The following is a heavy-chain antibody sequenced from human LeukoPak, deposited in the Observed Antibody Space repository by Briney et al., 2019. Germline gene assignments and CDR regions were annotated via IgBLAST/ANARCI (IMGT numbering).Heavy chain of an antibody. CDR2: IKQDGSEK. D-gene: IGHD6-13*01. J-gene: IGHJ4*02. CDR1: GFTFSSYW. Sequence: GGSLRLSCAASGFTFSSYWMSWVRQAPGKGLEWVANIKQDGSEKYYVDSVKGRFTISRDNAKNSLYLQMNSLRAEDTAVYYCARAQSSSWDHYFDYWGRGTLVTVSS. CDR3: ARAQSSSWDHYFDY. V-gene: IGHV3-7*01.